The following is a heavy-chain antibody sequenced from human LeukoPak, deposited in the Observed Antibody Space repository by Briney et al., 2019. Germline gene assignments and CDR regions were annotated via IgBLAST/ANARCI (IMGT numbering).Heavy chain of an antibody. Sequence: PGEPLTLTCSVSGGTIRGSWGSWLRQPAGEGPEWLGHINGSGTTRYDPSTKSRLTMSVDTSKDQFSLKLTSVTAADTAVYYCVRGLSASNDFNWFESWGRGILVTVSS. J-gene: IGHJ5*01. CDR3: VRGLSASNDFNWFES. CDR2: INGSGTT. V-gene: IGHV4-4*07. CDR1: GGTIRGSW. D-gene: IGHD1-1*01.